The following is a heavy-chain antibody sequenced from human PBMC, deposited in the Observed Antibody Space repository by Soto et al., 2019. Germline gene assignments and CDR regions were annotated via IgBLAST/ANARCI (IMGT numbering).Heavy chain of an antibody. J-gene: IGHJ6*02. CDR2: IYYSGST. CDR1: GGSFSSYY. Sequence: ETLSLTCAVYGGSFSSYYWSWIRQPPGKGLEWIGYIYYSGSTNYNPSLKSRVTISVDTSKNQFSLKLSSVTAADTAVYYCARDSIWGVTSRDYYYGMDVWGQGTTVTVSS. V-gene: IGHV4-59*01. D-gene: IGHD3-10*01. CDR3: ARDSIWGVTSRDYYYGMDV.